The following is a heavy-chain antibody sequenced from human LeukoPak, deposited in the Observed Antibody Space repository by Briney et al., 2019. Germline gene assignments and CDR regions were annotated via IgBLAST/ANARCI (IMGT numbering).Heavy chain of an antibody. CDR3: AKDIAGEMATTFDY. CDR2: ISWNSGSI. V-gene: IGHV3-9*01. J-gene: IGHJ4*02. Sequence: PGRSLRLTCAASGFTFDDYAMHWVRQAPGKGLEWVSGISWNSGSIGYADSVKGRFTISRDNAKNSLYLQMNSLRAEDTALYYCAKDIAGEMATTFDYWAREPWSPSPQ. D-gene: IGHD5-24*01. CDR1: GFTFDDYA.